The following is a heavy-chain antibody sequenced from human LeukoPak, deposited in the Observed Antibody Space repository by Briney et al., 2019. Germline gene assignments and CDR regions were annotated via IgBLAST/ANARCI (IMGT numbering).Heavy chain of an antibody. CDR3: ARVYEW. CDR1: GFTFSSYA. Sequence: GRSLRLSCAASGFTFSSYAMHWVRQAPGKGLEWVAVISYDGSNKYYADSVKGRFTISRDNSKNTLYLQMSSLRAEDTAVYYCARVYEWWGQGTLVTVSS. J-gene: IGHJ4*02. CDR2: ISYDGSNK. V-gene: IGHV3-30-3*01. D-gene: IGHD2-8*01.